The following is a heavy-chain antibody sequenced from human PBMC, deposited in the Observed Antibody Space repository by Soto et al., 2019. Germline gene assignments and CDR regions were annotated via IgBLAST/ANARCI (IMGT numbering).Heavy chain of an antibody. Sequence: PSETLSLTCTVIGGSIRSPNFSWSWIRQHPGKGPEWIGNIYYNGTTTYSPSLESRLTISLDPSKNQFSLKLSSVTAADTAVYYCARGDPLLWFGEKVYYGMDVWGQGTTVTVSS. CDR3: ARGDPLLWFGEKVYYGMDV. V-gene: IGHV4-31*03. J-gene: IGHJ6*02. CDR1: GGSIRSPNFS. CDR2: IYYNGTT. D-gene: IGHD3-10*01.